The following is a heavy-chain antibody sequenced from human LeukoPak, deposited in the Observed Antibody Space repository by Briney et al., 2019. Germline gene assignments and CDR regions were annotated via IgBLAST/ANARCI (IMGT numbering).Heavy chain of an antibody. CDR3: AREIAAAGNFDY. Sequence: GGSLRLSCAASGFTVSSNCMSWVRQAPGKGLEWVSVIYSGGSTYYADSVKGRFTISRDNSKNTLYLQMNSLRAEDTAVYYCAREIAAAGNFDYWGQGTLVTVSS. J-gene: IGHJ4*02. D-gene: IGHD6-13*01. CDR1: GFTVSSNC. CDR2: IYSGGST. V-gene: IGHV3-66*01.